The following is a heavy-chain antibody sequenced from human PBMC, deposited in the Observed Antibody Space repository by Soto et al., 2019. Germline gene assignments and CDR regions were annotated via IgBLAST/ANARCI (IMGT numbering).Heavy chain of an antibody. CDR3: ARDSDDYIWGSYRPNWFDP. CDR2: IIPILGIA. J-gene: IGHJ5*02. CDR1: GGTFSSYT. D-gene: IGHD3-16*02. V-gene: IGHV1-69*08. Sequence: QVQLVQSGAEVKKPGSSVKVSCKASGGTFSSYTISWVRQAPGQGLEWMGRIIPILGIANYAQKFQGRVTITADKSTSTAYMELSSLGSEDTAVYYCARDSDDYIWGSYRPNWFDPWGQGTLVTVSS.